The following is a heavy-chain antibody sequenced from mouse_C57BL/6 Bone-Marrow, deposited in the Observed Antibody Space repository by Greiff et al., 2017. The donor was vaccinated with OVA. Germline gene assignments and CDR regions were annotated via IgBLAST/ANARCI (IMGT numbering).Heavy chain of an antibody. CDR3: AGGYGGYYFDY. V-gene: IGHV1-66*01. D-gene: IGHD2-14*01. Sequence: QVQLQQSGPELVKPGASVKISCKASGYSFTSYSIHWVKQRPGQGLEWIGWIYPGSGNTKYNEKFKGKATLTADTSSSTAYMQLSSLTSEDSAVYYCAGGYGGYYFDYWGQGTTLTVSS. CDR2: IYPGSGNT. J-gene: IGHJ2*01. CDR1: GYSFTSYS.